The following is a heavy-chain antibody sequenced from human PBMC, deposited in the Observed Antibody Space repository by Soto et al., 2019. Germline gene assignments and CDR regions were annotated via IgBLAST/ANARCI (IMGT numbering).Heavy chain of an antibody. CDR1: GFTFSSYW. V-gene: IGHV3-7*05. CDR2: IKQDGSEK. Sequence: EVQLVESGGGLVQPGGSLRLSCAASGFTFSSYWMSWVRQAPGKGLEWVANIKQDGSEKYYVDSEKGRFTISRDNAKNSLYLQMNSLRAEDTAVYYCARGLPEGRYCSGGSCYSAYYYYYGMDVWGQGTTVTVSS. D-gene: IGHD2-15*01. J-gene: IGHJ6*02. CDR3: ARGLPEGRYCSGGSCYSAYYYYYGMDV.